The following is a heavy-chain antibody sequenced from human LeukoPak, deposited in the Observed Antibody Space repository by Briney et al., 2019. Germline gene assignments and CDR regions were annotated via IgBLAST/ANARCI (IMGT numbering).Heavy chain of an antibody. CDR2: ISGSGGST. J-gene: IGHJ6*03. D-gene: IGHD6-13*01. CDR1: GFTFSSYA. CDR3: AKSPKSPSSSWYEMHYYYYMDV. Sequence: PGGSLRLSCAASGFTFSSYAMSWVRQAPGKGLEWVSAISGSGGSTYYADSVKGRFTISRDNSKNTLYLQMNSLRAEDTAVYYCAKSPKSPSSSWYEMHYYYYMDVWGKGTTVTVSS. V-gene: IGHV3-23*01.